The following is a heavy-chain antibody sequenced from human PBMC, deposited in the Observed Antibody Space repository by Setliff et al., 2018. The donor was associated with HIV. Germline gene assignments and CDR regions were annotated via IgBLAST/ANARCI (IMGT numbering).Heavy chain of an antibody. CDR1: GFSLSTSGVC. CDR2: IYWDDDK. V-gene: IGHV2-5*02. Sequence: SGPTLVNPTQTLTLTCTFSGFSLSTSGVCVGWIRQPPGKALEWLALIYWDDDKRYSPSLKSRLTITKDTSKNQVVLTMTNMDPVDTATYYCARILQDPFSHFYYYFYMDVWGKGITVTVSS. J-gene: IGHJ6*03. D-gene: IGHD3-3*02. CDR3: ARILQDPFSHFYYYFYMDV.